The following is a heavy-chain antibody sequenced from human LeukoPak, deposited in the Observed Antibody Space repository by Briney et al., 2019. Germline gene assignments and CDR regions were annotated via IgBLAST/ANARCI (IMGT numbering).Heavy chain of an antibody. CDR2: ISYDGSSK. CDR1: GFTFSSYG. J-gene: IGHJ4*02. D-gene: IGHD4-17*01. Sequence: GRSLRLSCAPFGFTFSSYGMHWVRQAPGKGLEWVAVISYDGSSKYYADSVKGRFTISRDNAKNSLYLQMNSLRVEDTAVYYCARADYGDYLNYFVYWGQGTLVTVSS. CDR3: ARADYGDYLNYFVY. V-gene: IGHV3-30*03.